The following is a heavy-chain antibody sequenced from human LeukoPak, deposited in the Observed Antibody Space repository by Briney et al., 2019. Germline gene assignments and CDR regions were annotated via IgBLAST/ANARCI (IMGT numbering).Heavy chain of an antibody. Sequence: GGSLRLSCEASGFTFSTFAMIWVRQPPGKGLEWVSSIFPSGGEIHYADSVRGRFTFSRDNSKNTLYLQMNSLRVEDTAVYYCARPYGYSYGLDYWGQGTLVTVSS. CDR2: IFPSGGEI. CDR1: GFTFSTFA. CDR3: ARPYGYSYGLDY. J-gene: IGHJ4*02. V-gene: IGHV3-23*01. D-gene: IGHD5-18*01.